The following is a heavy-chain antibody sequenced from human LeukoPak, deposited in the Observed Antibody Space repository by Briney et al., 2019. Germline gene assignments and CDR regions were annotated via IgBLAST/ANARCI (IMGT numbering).Heavy chain of an antibody. Sequence: GGSLRLSCAASGFTFSSYAMTWVRQAPGKGLEWVSAISGSGDSTYYADFVKGRFTISRDNSKNTLYLQMDSLRAEDTAVYYCAKFRGAAADPPRFDYWGQGTLVTVSS. J-gene: IGHJ4*02. CDR3: AKFRGAAADPPRFDY. CDR2: ISGSGDST. CDR1: GFTFSSYA. D-gene: IGHD6-13*01. V-gene: IGHV3-23*01.